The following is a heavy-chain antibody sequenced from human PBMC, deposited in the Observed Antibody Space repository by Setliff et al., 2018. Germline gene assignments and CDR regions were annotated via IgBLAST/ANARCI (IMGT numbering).Heavy chain of an antibody. CDR3: ARDASASDGRNAFDI. Sequence: PSETLSLTCDVSGYSITSGHYWGWIRQPPGKGLEWIGSMYPGRSTYYNPSFKSRVTMSIDTSNSQFSLKLSSVTAADTAIYYCARDASASDGRNAFDIWGQGTMVTVS. CDR2: MYPGRST. CDR1: GYSITSGHY. J-gene: IGHJ3*02. D-gene: IGHD1-26*01. V-gene: IGHV4-38-2*02.